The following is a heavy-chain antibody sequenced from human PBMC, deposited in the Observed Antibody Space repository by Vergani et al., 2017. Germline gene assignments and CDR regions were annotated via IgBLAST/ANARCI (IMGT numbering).Heavy chain of an antibody. CDR1: GYSFTSYW. V-gene: IGHV5-10-1*03. CDR3: ARHPRGYSYGSFLVRGVYYFDY. J-gene: IGHJ4*02. D-gene: IGHD5-18*01. Sequence: EVQLVQSGAEVKKPGESLRISCKGSGYSFTSYWISWVRQMPGKGLEWMGRIDPSDSYTNYSPSFQGHVTISADKSISTAYLQWSSLKASDTAMYYCARHPRGYSYGSFLVRGVYYFDYWGQGTLVTVSS. CDR2: IDPSDSYT.